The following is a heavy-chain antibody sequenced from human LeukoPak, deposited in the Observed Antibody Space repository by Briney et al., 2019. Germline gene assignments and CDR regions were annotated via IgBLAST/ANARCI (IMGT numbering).Heavy chain of an antibody. CDR3: AKDSKGQYYYDSSGYSFDY. V-gene: IGHV3-30*02. J-gene: IGHJ4*02. CDR1: GFTFSHYG. Sequence: GGSLRLSCATSGFTFSHYGMHWVRQAPGRGLDWVAHIRYDESDKYYADSVKGRFTISRDNSKNTLYLQINGLRAEDTAVYYCAKDSKGQYYYDSSGYSFDYWGQGTLVTVSS. CDR2: IRYDESDK. D-gene: IGHD3-22*01.